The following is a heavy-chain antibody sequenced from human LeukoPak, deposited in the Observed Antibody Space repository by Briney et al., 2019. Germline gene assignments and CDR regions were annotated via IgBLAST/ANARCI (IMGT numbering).Heavy chain of an antibody. D-gene: IGHD3-3*01. Sequence: SETLTLTCTVSGGSISSGDYYWSWIRQPPGKGLEWIGYIYYSGSTYYNPSLKSRVTISVDTSKNQFSLKLSSVTAADTAGYYCARDVEWSYAFDIWGQGTMVTVSS. CDR3: ARDVEWSYAFDI. CDR2: IYYSGST. J-gene: IGHJ3*02. V-gene: IGHV4-30-4*01. CDR1: GGSISSGDYY.